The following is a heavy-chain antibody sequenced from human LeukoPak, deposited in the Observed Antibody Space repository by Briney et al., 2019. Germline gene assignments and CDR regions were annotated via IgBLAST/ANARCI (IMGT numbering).Heavy chain of an antibody. CDR2: INHSGST. V-gene: IGHV4-34*01. CDR1: GGSYSGCY. J-gene: IGHJ4*02. D-gene: IGHD6-19*01. CDR3: ARDLRGSGWYEETH. Sequence: PSETLSLTCAVYGGSYSGCYWSWIRQPPGKGLEWIGEINHSGSTNYNPSLKSRVTISVDTSKNQFSLKLSSVTAADTAVYYCARDLRGSGWYEETHWGQGTLVTASS.